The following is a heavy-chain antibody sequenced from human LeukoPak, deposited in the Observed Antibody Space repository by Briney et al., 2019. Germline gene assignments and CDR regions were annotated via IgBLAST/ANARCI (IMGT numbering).Heavy chain of an antibody. J-gene: IGHJ6*03. Sequence: SVKVSCKASGGTFSNYAISWVRQAPGQGLEWMGGIIPIFGTANYAQKFQGRVTITTDESTSTAYMELSSLRSEDTAVYYCARDRLGDVRLRFLTWGYMDVWGKGTTVTVSS. CDR3: ARDRLGDVRLRFLTWGYMDV. V-gene: IGHV1-69*05. CDR1: GGTFSNYA. D-gene: IGHD3-3*01. CDR2: IIPIFGTA.